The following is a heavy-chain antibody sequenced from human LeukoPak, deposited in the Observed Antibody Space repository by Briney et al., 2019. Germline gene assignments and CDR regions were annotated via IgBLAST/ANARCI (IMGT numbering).Heavy chain of an antibody. V-gene: IGHV3-66*01. D-gene: IGHD1-26*01. CDR2: IYSGGST. CDR1: GFIVSSNY. CDR3: AKTFTGGSYSAWDY. Sequence: PGGSLRLSCAASGFIVSSNYMGWVRQAPGKGLEWVSVIYSGGSTYYADSVKGRFTISRDNSKNMIYLEMNSLRAEDTAVYYCAKTFTGGSYSAWDYWGQGTLVTVSS. J-gene: IGHJ4*02.